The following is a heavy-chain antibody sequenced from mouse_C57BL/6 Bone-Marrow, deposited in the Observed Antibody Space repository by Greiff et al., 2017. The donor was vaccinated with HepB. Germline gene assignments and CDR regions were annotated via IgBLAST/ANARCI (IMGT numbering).Heavy chain of an antibody. CDR2: IYPGNSDT. CDR3: TSTTVPSY. J-gene: IGHJ3*01. D-gene: IGHD1-1*01. Sequence: EVQLQQSGTVLARPGASVKMSCKTSGYTFTSYWMHWVKQRPGQGLEWIGVIYPGNSDTSYNQKFKGKAKLTAVTSASTAYMELSSLTNEDSAVYYCTSTTVPSYWGQGTLVTVSA. CDR1: GYTFTSYW. V-gene: IGHV1-5*01.